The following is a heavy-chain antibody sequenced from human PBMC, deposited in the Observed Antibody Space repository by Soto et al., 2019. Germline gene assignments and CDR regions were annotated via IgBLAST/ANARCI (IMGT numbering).Heavy chain of an antibody. D-gene: IGHD2-15*01. Sequence: EVQLVESGGGLVKPGASLRLSCAASDLSFSNAYINWVRQAPGKGLEWVGRIKSKTDGGTIDYAAPVKGRFIISRDDSSNTVYLQMNSLKTEDTAVYYCTTRGALGYWGQGTLVTVSS. CDR2: IKSKTDGGTI. V-gene: IGHV3-15*07. J-gene: IGHJ4*02. CDR1: DLSFSNAY. CDR3: TTRGALGY.